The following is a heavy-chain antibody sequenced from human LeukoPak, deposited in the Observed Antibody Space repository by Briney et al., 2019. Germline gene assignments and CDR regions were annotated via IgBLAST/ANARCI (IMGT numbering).Heavy chain of an antibody. J-gene: IGHJ4*02. CDR1: GFSFSSYE. CDR2: ISASGTTI. D-gene: IGHD6-19*01. CDR3: ARAHAEQWLVSAL. V-gene: IGHV3-48*03. Sequence: PGGSLRLSCAASGFSFSSYEMNWVRQAPGKGLEWVSYISASGTTIYYADSVKGRFTISRDNAEKSLYLQMNSLRAEDTAVYYCARAHAEQWLVSALWGQGTLVTVSS.